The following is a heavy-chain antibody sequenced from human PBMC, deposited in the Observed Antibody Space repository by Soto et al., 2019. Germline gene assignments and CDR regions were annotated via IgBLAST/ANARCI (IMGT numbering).Heavy chain of an antibody. D-gene: IGHD5-12*01. J-gene: IGHJ6*02. CDR2: ISISKGKT. CDR1: GYTFLNYD. CDR3: ARKGYIGNFGLDV. V-gene: IGHV1-18*01. Sequence: QAQLVQSGAEVKRPGASVKVSCKASGYTFLNYDVAWVRRAPGQGLEWMGWISISKGKTYYQQSLRGRVTMTTNTATPTAHMEVSSLRSDDTAVYYCARKGYIGNFGLDVWGQGTTVTVSS.